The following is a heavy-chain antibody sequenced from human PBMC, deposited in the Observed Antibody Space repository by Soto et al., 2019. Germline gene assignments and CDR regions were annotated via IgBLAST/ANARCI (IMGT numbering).Heavy chain of an antibody. V-gene: IGHV4-31*03. D-gene: IGHD2-2*01. J-gene: IGHJ4*02. CDR2: LYYTGST. CDR1: RGSIYTGGFY. Sequence: PSETLALTCSVSRGSIYTGGFYWSWIRQLPGKGLEWLGHLYYTGSTQYTASLTSRLTISTDTSDNQFSLRLTSVTAADTAVYYCATSLVTSRTRVDYCGQGTLVTVSS. CDR3: ATSLVTSRTRVDY.